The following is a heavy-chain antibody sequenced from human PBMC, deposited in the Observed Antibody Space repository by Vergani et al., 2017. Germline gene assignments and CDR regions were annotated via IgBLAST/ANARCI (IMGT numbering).Heavy chain of an antibody. V-gene: IGHV1-58*02. D-gene: IGHD2-15*01. CDR2: IVVGSGNT. Sequence: QLVQSGAEVKKPGTSVKVSCKASGFTFTSSAMQWVRQARGQRLEWIGGIVVGSGNTNYAQKFQERVTITRDMSTSTAYMELSSLRSEDTAVYYCARDGMVAATGWFDPWGQGTLVTVSS. CDR3: ARDGMVAATGWFDP. CDR1: GFTFTSSA. J-gene: IGHJ5*02.